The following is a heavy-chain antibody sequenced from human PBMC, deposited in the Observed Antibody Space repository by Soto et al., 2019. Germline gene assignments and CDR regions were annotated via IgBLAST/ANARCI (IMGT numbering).Heavy chain of an antibody. CDR2: ISYDGSNK. CDR3: AKGDDYGDY. V-gene: IGHV3-30*18. J-gene: IGHJ4*02. Sequence: QVQLVESGGGVVQPGRSLXLSCAASGFTFSSYGMHWVRQAPGKGLEWVAVISYDGSNKYYADSVKGRFTISRDNSKNTLYLQMNSLRAEDTAVYYCAKGDDYGDYWGQGTLVTVSS. CDR1: GFTFSSYG.